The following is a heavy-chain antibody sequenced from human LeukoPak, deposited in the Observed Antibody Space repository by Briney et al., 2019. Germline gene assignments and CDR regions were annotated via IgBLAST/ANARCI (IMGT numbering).Heavy chain of an antibody. Sequence: SETLSLTCTVSGYSISSGYYWGWIRQPPGKGLEWIGSIYHSGSTYYDPSLKSRVTISVDTSKNQFSLKLSSVTAADTAVYYWARGQGGGQPYYFDYWGQGTLVTVSS. CDR3: ARGQGGGQPYYFDY. J-gene: IGHJ4*02. D-gene: IGHD1-14*01. CDR2: IYHSGST. CDR1: GYSISSGYY. V-gene: IGHV4-38-2*02.